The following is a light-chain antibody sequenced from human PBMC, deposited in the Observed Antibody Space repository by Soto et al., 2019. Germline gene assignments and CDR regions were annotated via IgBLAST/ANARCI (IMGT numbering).Light chain of an antibody. CDR3: SSYTGRTTWV. CDR2: EGS. Sequence: QSALTQPRSVSGSPGQSVAISCTGTSRDIEAYDYVSWYQQHPGKAPKLIIFEGSKGPSGVSHRFSASRSGDTASLTISGLQAEDEADYYCSSYTGRTTWVFGGGTKLTVL. J-gene: IGLJ3*02. CDR1: SRDIEAYDY. V-gene: IGLV2-23*01.